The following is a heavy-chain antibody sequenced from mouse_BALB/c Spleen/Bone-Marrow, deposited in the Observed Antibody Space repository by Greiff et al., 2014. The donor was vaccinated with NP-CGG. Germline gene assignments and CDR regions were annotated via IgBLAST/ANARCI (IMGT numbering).Heavy chain of an antibody. J-gene: IGHJ2*01. V-gene: IGHV1-80*01. Sequence: VQLQQSGAELVRPGSSVKISCKASGYAFSIYWMNWVKQRPGQGLEWIGQIYPGDDDTDYNGKFKGKATLTADRSSSTAYMQLNSLTSEDSAVYLCARGGISIDYWGQGTTLTVSS. CDR1: GYAFSIYW. CDR2: IYPGDDDT. CDR3: ARGGISIDY.